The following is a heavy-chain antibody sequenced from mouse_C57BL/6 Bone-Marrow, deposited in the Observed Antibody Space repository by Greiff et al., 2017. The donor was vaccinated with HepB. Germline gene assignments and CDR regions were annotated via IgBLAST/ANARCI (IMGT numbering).Heavy chain of an antibody. V-gene: IGHV1-76*01. Sequence: QVHVKQSGAELVRPGASVKLSCKASGYTFTDYYINWVKQRPGQGLEWIARIYPGSGNTYYNEKFKGKATLTAEKSSSTAYMQLSSLTSEDSAVYFCARSDGYYCAMDYWGQGTSVTVSS. CDR1: GYTFTDYY. CDR3: ARSDGYYCAMDY. J-gene: IGHJ4*01. D-gene: IGHD2-3*01. CDR2: IYPGSGNT.